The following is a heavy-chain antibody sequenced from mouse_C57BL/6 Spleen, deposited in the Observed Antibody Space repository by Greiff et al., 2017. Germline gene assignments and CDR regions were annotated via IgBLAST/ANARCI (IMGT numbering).Heavy chain of an antibody. D-gene: IGHD2-1*01. Sequence: QVQLQQPGAELVKPGASVKLSCKASGYTFTSYWMHWVKQRPGQGLEWIGMIHPNSGSTNYNEKFKSKATLTVDKSSSTAYMQLSSLTSEDSAVYYCARGALYYGNGDYWGQGTTLTVSS. CDR1: GYTFTSYW. CDR2: IHPNSGST. J-gene: IGHJ2*01. CDR3: ARGALYYGNGDY. V-gene: IGHV1-64*01.